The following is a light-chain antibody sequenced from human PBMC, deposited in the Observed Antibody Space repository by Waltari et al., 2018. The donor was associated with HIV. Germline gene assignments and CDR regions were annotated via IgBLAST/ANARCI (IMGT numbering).Light chain of an antibody. J-gene: IGLJ3*02. Sequence: QFALTQPASVSGSPGQSITISCTGSSSDIGYYNYVSWYQQHPGKAPKLIIYEVSKRPSVISSRFSGSKSGNTASLTISGLQAEDEADYFCSSLTNSATLSVLFGGGTQLTVL. CDR1: SSDIGYYNY. CDR2: EVS. CDR3: SSLTNSATLSVL. V-gene: IGLV2-14*01.